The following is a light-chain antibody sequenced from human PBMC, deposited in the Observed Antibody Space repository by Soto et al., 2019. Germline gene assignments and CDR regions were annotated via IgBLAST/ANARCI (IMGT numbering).Light chain of an antibody. CDR2: AAS. CDR3: QQSYSSPQMYT. V-gene: IGKV1-39*01. CDR1: QSISSS. J-gene: IGKJ2*01. Sequence: DIQMTQSPSSLSASVGDRGTITCRASQSISSSLNWYQQKPGKAPDLLIYAASTLQSGVPSRFSGSGSGTDFTLTISSLQPEDFAPYYCQQSYSSPQMYTFGQGTKLEIK.